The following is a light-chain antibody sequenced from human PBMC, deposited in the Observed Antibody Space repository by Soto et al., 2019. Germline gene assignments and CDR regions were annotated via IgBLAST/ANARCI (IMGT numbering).Light chain of an antibody. V-gene: IGLV2-11*01. Sequence: QSVLTQPRSLSGSPGQSVTFSCTGTSSDVGAYNYVSWYRHHPGKTPKLIVYDVTKRPSGVPDRFSGSKSGNTASLTISGLQVEDEADYYCCSYAASSSWVFGGGTKVTVL. CDR3: CSYAASSSWV. J-gene: IGLJ3*02. CDR1: SSDVGAYNY. CDR2: DVT.